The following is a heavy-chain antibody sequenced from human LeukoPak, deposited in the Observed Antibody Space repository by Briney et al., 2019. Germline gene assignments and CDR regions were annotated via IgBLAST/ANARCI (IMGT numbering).Heavy chain of an antibody. CDR3: ARVFYDSSGTFDY. CDR2: INPNSGGT. CDR1: GYTFTGYY. V-gene: IGHV1-2*06. D-gene: IGHD3-22*01. Sequence: ASVKVSCKASGYTFTGYYMHWVRQAPGQGLEWMGRINPNSGGTNYAQKFQGRVTMTRGTSISTAYMELSRLRSDDTAVYYCARVFYDSSGTFDYWGQGTLVTVSS. J-gene: IGHJ4*02.